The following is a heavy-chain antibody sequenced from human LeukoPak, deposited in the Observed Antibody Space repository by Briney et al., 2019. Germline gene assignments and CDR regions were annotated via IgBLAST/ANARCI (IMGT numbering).Heavy chain of an antibody. CDR2: IKKDGSEK. CDR1: GFTFGDYA. J-gene: IGHJ4*02. D-gene: IGHD5-18*01. V-gene: IGHV3-7*01. CDR3: ARDLSGVAGYTYGRGIDY. Sequence: GGSLRLSCTASGFTFGDYAMTWVRQAPGKGLEWVANIKKDGSEKYYVDSVKGRFTISRDNAKTSLYLQMNSLRAEDTAVYYCARDLSGVAGYTYGRGIDYWGQGTLVTVSS.